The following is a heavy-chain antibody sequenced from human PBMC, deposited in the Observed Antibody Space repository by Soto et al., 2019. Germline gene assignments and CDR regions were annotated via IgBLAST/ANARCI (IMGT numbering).Heavy chain of an antibody. Sequence: ASVKVSCKVSGYTLTELSMHWVRQAPGKGLEWMGGFDPEDGETIYAQEFQGRVTITADESTSTAYMELSSLRSEDTAVYYCARDPHRYCSSTSCPPPEGFDPWGQGTLVTVSS. CDR2: FDPEDGET. V-gene: IGHV1-24*01. J-gene: IGHJ5*02. CDR3: ARDPHRYCSSTSCPPPEGFDP. CDR1: GYTLTELS. D-gene: IGHD2-2*01.